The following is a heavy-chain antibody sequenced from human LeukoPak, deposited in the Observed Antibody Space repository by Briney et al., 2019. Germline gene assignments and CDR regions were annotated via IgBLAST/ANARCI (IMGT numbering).Heavy chain of an antibody. CDR2: IYYSGST. D-gene: IGHD3-9*01. J-gene: IGHJ3*02. CDR1: GGSISSSSYY. CDR3: AIQHVLRCFVVGAVDI. V-gene: IGHV4-39*01. Sequence: SETLSLTCTVSGGSISSSSYYWGWIRQPPGKGLEWIGSIYYSGSTYYNPSLKSRVTISVDTSKNQFSLKLSSVTAADTAVYYCAIQHVLRCFVVGAVDIWGQGKMDTVST.